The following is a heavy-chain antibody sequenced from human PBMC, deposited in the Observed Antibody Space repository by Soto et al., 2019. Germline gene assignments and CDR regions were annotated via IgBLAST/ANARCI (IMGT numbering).Heavy chain of an antibody. D-gene: IGHD2-2*01. CDR1: GGSFRGYY. V-gene: IGHV4-34*01. CDR2: INHSGST. CDR3: AREPRWGRRLLGYCSSTSCRGYFDY. Sequence: SETLSLTCAVYGGSFRGYYWSWIRQPPGKGLEWIGEINHSGSTNYNPSLKSRVTISVDTSKNQFSLKLSSVTAADTAVYYCAREPRWGRRLLGYCSSTSCRGYFDYWGQGTLVTVSS. J-gene: IGHJ4*02.